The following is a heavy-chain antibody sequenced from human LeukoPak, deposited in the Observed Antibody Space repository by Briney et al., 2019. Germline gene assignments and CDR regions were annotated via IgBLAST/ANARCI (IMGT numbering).Heavy chain of an antibody. CDR3: ARYPGGYYYGMDV. CDR1: GFTFSSCW. V-gene: IGHV3-7*03. D-gene: IGHD3-10*01. CDR2: IKQDGSEK. Sequence: PGGSLRLSCAASGFTFSSCWMSWVRQAPGKGLEWVANIKQDGSEKYYVDSVKGRFTISRDNAKNSLYLQMNSLRAEDTAVYYCARYPGGYYYGMDVWGKGTTVTVSS. J-gene: IGHJ6*04.